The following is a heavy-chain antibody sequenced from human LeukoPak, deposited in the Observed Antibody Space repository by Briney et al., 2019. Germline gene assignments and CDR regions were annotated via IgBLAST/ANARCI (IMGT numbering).Heavy chain of an antibody. CDR1: GFTFSSYW. D-gene: IGHD2-8*02. CDR2: IKQDGSEK. Sequence: GGSLRLSCAASGFTFSSYWMTWVRQAPGKGLEWVANIKQDGSEKYYVDSVKGRFTISRDNAKNSLYLQMNSLRGEDTAVYYCASRHCSGENCYAGPLDFWGQGIQVTVSS. V-gene: IGHV3-7*03. J-gene: IGHJ4*02. CDR3: ASRHCSGENCYAGPLDF.